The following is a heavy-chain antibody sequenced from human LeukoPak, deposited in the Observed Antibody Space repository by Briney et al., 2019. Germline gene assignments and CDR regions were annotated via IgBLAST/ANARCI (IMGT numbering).Heavy chain of an antibody. V-gene: IGHV3-53*04. Sequence: GGSLRLSCAASGFTVSSNYMSWVRQAPGKGLEWVSVIYSGGSTYYADSVKGRFTTSRHNSKNTLYLQMNSLRGEDTTVYYCGREGGVDTAMVTVWYFDLWGRGTLVTVSS. CDR2: IYSGGST. D-gene: IGHD5-18*01. CDR1: GFTVSSNY. J-gene: IGHJ2*01. CDR3: GREGGVDTAMVTVWYFDL.